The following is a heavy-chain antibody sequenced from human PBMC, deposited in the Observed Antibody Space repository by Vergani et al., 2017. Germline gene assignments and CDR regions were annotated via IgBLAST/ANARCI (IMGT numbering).Heavy chain of an antibody. V-gene: IGHV5-10-1*01. CDR2: IDPSDSYT. CDR1: GYSFTSYW. Sequence: VQLVQSGAEVKKPGASVKVSCKASGYSFTSYWISWVRQMPGKGLEWMGRIDPSDSYTNYSPSFQGHVTISADKSISTAYLQWSSLKASDTAMYYCARGRLERYGGDYFDYWGQGTLVTVSS. CDR3: ARGRLERYGGDYFDY. J-gene: IGHJ4*02. D-gene: IGHD1-1*01.